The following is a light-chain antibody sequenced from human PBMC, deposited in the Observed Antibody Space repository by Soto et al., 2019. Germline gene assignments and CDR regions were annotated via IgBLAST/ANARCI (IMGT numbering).Light chain of an antibody. J-gene: IGLJ1*01. CDR1: SSDIGAHNF. CDR2: EVI. V-gene: IGLV2-14*03. CDR3: NSYTTSNTFV. Sequence: QSVLTHPASVSGSPGQAITVSCSGTSSDIGAHNFVSWYQQHPGKAPKLIIYEVINRPSGVSDRFSGSKSGNTASLTISGLQSEDEADYYCNSYTTSNTFVFGSGTKVTVL.